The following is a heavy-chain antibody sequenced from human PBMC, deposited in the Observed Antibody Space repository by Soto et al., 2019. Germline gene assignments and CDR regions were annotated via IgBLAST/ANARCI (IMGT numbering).Heavy chain of an antibody. V-gene: IGHV4-31*03. CDR2: IYYSGST. D-gene: IGHD3-3*01. CDR3: ARVKKLFGIINAFDY. J-gene: IGHJ4*02. CDR1: GASINSAGYY. Sequence: SETLSLTCTVTGASINSAGYYWSWIRQHPGKGLEWIGYIYYSGSTYYNPSLKSRVSISIDTSESQFSLKVTSVTAADTALYFCARVKKLFGIINAFDYWGQGTLVTVSS.